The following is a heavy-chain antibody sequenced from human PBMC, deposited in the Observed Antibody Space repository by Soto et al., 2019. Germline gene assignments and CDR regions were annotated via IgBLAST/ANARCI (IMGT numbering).Heavy chain of an antibody. Sequence: PSETLSLTCTVSGGSISSGGYYWSWIRQHPGKGLEWIGYIYYSGSTYYNPSLKSRVTISVDTSKNQFSLKLSSVTAADTAVYYCARDKSGYYYGSGRSDFHYYYGMDVWGQGTTVTVSS. CDR3: ARDKSGYYYGSGRSDFHYYYGMDV. J-gene: IGHJ6*02. CDR1: GGSISSGGYY. D-gene: IGHD3-10*01. CDR2: IYYSGST. V-gene: IGHV4-31*03.